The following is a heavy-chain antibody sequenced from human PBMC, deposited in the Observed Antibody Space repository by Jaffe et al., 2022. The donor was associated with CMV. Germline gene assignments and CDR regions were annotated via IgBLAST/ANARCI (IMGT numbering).Heavy chain of an antibody. V-gene: IGHV1-18*04. CDR2: IDPRNGYT. CDR1: GYIFTDNG. Sequence: QVQLVQSGGEVKKPGASVKVSCKASGYIFTDNGISWVRQAPGHGPEWMGWIDPRNGYTHYAQNFQGRLTVTADRSTSTAYMELRSLRSDDTAVYYCARDLGYCTFFLFGCTRNWFDPWGQGTLVTVSS. J-gene: IGHJ5*02. D-gene: IGHD2-8*01. CDR3: ARDLGYCTFFLFGCTRNWFDP.